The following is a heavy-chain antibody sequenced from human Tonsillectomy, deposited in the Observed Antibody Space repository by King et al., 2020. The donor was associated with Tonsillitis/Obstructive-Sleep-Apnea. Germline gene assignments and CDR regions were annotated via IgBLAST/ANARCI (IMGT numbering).Heavy chain of an antibody. CDR3: ARTDCSSTSCHMDV. V-gene: IGHV2-70*15. CDR2: IDWDDDK. J-gene: IGHJ6*03. D-gene: IGHD2-2*01. Sequence: QVTLKESGPALVKPTQTLTLTCTFSGFSLSTSGMCVSWIRQPPGKALEWLACIDWDDDKYYNTSLKTRLTISKDTSKNQVVLTMANMDPVDTATYFCARTDCSSTSCHMDVWGKGTTVTVSS. CDR1: GFSLSTSGMC.